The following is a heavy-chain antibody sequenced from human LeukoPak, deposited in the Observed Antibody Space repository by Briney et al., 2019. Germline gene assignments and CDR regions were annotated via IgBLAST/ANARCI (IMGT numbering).Heavy chain of an antibody. Sequence: ASVNVSCTASGYTFTGYYMHWVRQAPGQGLEWMGWINPNSGGTNYAQKFQGRVTMTRDTSISTAYMELSRLRSDDTAVYYCAREITTTVTTYGWFDPWGQGTLVTVSS. CDR1: GYTFTGYY. D-gene: IGHD4-11*01. J-gene: IGHJ5*02. V-gene: IGHV1-2*02. CDR3: AREITTTVTTYGWFDP. CDR2: INPNSGGT.